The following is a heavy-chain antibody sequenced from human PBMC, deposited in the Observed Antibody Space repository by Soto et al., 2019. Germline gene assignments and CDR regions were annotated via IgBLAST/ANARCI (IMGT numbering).Heavy chain of an antibody. CDR2: IYYSGST. Sequence: ETLSLTCTVSGGSISSSSYYWGWIRQPPGKGLEWIGSIYYSGSTYYNPSLKSRVTISVDTSKNQFSLKLSSVTAADTAVYYCARKEWELAINWFDPWGQGTLVTVSS. CDR1: GGSISSSSYY. V-gene: IGHV4-39*01. D-gene: IGHD1-26*01. CDR3: ARKEWELAINWFDP. J-gene: IGHJ5*02.